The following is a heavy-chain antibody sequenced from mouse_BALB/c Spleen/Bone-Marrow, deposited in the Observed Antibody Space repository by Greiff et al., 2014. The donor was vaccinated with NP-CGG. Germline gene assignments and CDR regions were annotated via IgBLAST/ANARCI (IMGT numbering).Heavy chain of an antibody. CDR2: ISYSGNT. CDR1: GYSITSDYA. D-gene: IGHD2-4*01. V-gene: IGHV3-2*02. J-gene: IGHJ2*01. CDR3: ARYDYDGVDY. Sequence: VQLQQPGPGLVKPSQSLSLTCTVTGYSITSDYAWNWIRQFPGNKLEWMGYISYSGNTSYNPSLKSRISITQDTSKNQFFLQLNSVTTEDTATYYCARYDYDGVDYWGQGTTLTVSS.